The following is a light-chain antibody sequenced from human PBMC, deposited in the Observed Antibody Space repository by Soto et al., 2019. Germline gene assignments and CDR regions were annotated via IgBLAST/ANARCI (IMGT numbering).Light chain of an antibody. Sequence: AIQMTQSPSSLSESVGDRGTITCRASQGIRDELGWYQQRPGKAPKVLISAASSLHSGVPSRFSGSGSGTDFTLTISSLQPEDFAANYCLQDYNYPRTFGQGTRLEIK. CDR1: QGIRDE. J-gene: IGKJ5*01. V-gene: IGKV1-6*01. CDR2: AAS. CDR3: LQDYNYPRT.